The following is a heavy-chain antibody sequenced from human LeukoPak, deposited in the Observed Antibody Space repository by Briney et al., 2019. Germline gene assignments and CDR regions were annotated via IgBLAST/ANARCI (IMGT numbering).Heavy chain of an antibody. CDR2: ISSSGSTI. V-gene: IGHV3-48*03. Sequence: GGSLRLSCAASGFTVSSNYMNWVRQAPGKGLEWVSYISSSGSTIYYADSVKGRFTISRDNAKNSLYLQMNSLRAEDTAVYYCAELGITMIGGVWGKGTTVTVSS. D-gene: IGHD3-10*02. CDR3: AELGITMIGGV. CDR1: GFTVSSNY. J-gene: IGHJ6*04.